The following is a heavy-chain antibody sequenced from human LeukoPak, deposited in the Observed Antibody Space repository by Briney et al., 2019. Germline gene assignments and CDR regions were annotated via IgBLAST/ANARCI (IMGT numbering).Heavy chain of an antibody. Sequence: AAVKVSCKASGGTFSSYAISWVRQAPGQGLEGMGGIIPICGTAKYAQKFHGRVTITADKSTSTAYLELSSLRSQDTAVYYCARAQYYDSSGYYYVAGYYFDYWGQGTLVTVSS. CDR2: IIPICGTA. V-gene: IGHV1-69*06. J-gene: IGHJ4*02. CDR3: ARAQYYDSSGYYYVAGYYFDY. CDR1: GGTFSSYA. D-gene: IGHD3-22*01.